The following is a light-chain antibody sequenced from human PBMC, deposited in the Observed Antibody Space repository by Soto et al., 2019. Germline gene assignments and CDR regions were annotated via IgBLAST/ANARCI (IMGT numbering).Light chain of an antibody. CDR1: GTNIGAAYD. J-gene: IGLJ1*01. Sequence: QSVLTQPPSVSGAPGQRVSMSCSGGGTNIGAAYDVQWYQTLPGTAPKLLSYATSNRPSGVPDRFSGSRSVSSASLAITGLRAEEEADYYGQSYGSSLNEYVCGAGTKVTVL. CDR2: ATS. V-gene: IGLV1-40*01. CDR3: QSYGSSLNEYV.